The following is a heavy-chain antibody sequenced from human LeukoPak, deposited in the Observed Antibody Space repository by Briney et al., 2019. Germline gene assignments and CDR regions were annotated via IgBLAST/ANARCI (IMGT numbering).Heavy chain of an antibody. D-gene: IGHD3-3*01. V-gene: IGHV4-31*03. CDR3: QSRFLEWLLDY. CDR2: IYYSGST. J-gene: IGHJ4*02. CDR1: GGSISSGGYY. Sequence: SETLSLTCTVSGGSISSGGYYWSWIRQHPGKGLEWIGYIYYSGSTYYNPSLKSRVTISVDTSKNQFSLRLSSVTAADTAVYYCQSRFLEWLLDYWGQGTLVTVSS.